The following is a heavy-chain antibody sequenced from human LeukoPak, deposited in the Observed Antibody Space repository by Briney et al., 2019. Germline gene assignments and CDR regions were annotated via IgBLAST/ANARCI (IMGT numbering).Heavy chain of an antibody. CDR1: GGSISSSNW. CDR2: IFHSGST. D-gene: IGHD2/OR15-2a*01. J-gene: IGHJ6*02. Sequence: SETLSLTCAVSGGSISSSNWWRWVRQPPGKGLEWIGEIFHSGSTNYNPSLKSRVTISVDKSKNQFSLKLSSVTAADTAVYYCARVPFSYYGMDVWGQGTTVTVSS. CDR3: ARVPFSYYGMDV. V-gene: IGHV4-4*02.